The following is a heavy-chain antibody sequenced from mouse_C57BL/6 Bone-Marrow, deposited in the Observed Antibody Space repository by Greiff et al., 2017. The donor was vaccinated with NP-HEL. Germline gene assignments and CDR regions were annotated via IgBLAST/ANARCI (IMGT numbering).Heavy chain of an antibody. CDR3: ARDPGIYDGYYDWYFDV. CDR1: GFTFSDYY. V-gene: IGHV5-16*01. CDR2: INYDGSST. Sequence: EVKLVESEGGLVQPGSSMKLSCTASGFTFSDYYMAWVRQVPETGLEWVANINYDGSSTYYLDSLTSRFIISRDNEKNILYLQMSSLKSEDTATYYCARDPGIYDGYYDWYFDVWGTGTTVTVSS. J-gene: IGHJ1*03. D-gene: IGHD2-3*01.